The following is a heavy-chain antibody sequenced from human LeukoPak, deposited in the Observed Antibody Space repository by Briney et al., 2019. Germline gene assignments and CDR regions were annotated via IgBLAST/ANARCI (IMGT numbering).Heavy chain of an antibody. CDR1: GFTFSSYW. V-gene: IGHV3-7*01. Sequence: GGSLRLSFAASGFTFSSYWMSWVRQAPGKGLEWVANIKQDGSEKYYVDSVKGRFTISRDNAKNSLYLQMNSLRGEDTAVYYCARITNYYDSRWDRWGQGTLVTVSS. CDR3: ARITNYYDSRWDR. J-gene: IGHJ5*02. D-gene: IGHD3-22*01. CDR2: IKQDGSEK.